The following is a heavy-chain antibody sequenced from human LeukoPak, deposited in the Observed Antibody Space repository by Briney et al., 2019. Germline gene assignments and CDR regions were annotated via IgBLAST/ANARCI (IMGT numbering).Heavy chain of an antibody. J-gene: IGHJ4*02. CDR3: ARSLYYDILTGPFDY. CDR1: GFTFSSYE. V-gene: IGHV3-48*03. CDR2: ISSSGSTI. D-gene: IGHD3-9*01. Sequence: GGSLRLSCVASGFTFSSYEMNWVRQAPGKGLEWVSYISSSGSTIYYADSVKGRFTISRDNAKNSLYLQMNSLRAEDTAVYYCARSLYYDILTGPFDYWGQGTLVTVSS.